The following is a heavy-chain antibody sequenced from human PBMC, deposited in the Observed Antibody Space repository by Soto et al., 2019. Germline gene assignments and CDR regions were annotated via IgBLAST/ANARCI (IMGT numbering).Heavy chain of an antibody. V-gene: IGHV4-61*01. J-gene: IGHJ4*02. D-gene: IGHD5-18*01. CDR2: IYSSGST. Sequence: QVQLQESGPGLVKPSETLSLTCTVSGDSVSSDNYYWTWIRQPPGKGLEWIGYIYSSGSTNYNPSLKSRVTISLDTSSNQFSLKLTSATAADTAVYYCARDIRGYSRAFDYWGQGTLVTVSS. CDR3: ARDIRGYSRAFDY. CDR1: GDSVSSDNYY.